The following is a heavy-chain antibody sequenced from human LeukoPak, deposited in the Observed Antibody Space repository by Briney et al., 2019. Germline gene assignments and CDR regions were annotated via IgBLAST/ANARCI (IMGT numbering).Heavy chain of an antibody. Sequence: ASVTVSCKASGYTFTGYYMHWGRQAPGQGLGWMGWINPNSGGTNYAQKFQGRVTMTRDTSISTANMELSRLRSDDTAVYYCARGPFAAAALVEDYWGQGTLVTVSS. CDR2: INPNSGGT. V-gene: IGHV1-2*02. J-gene: IGHJ4*02. CDR3: ARGPFAAAALVEDY. CDR1: GYTFTGYY. D-gene: IGHD6-13*01.